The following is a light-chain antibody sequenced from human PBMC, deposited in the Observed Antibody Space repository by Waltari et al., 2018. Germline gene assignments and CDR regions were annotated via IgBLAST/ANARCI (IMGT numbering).Light chain of an antibody. CDR3: SSWDDSVIGPV. V-gene: IGLV1-44*01. Sequence: QSVLTQPPSASGTPGQRVTISCSGSSSNIGSKTVNWYQQLPGTAPKLLIFSNNQRPSGFPDRFSGSKSGTSASLAISGLLSEDEADYYCSSWDDSVIGPVFGGGTKLTVL. CDR2: SNN. J-gene: IGLJ2*01. CDR1: SSNIGSKT.